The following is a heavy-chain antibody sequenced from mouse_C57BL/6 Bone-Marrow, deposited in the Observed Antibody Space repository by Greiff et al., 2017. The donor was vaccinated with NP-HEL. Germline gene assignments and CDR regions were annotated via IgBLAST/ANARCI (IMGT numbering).Heavy chain of an antibody. V-gene: IGHV3-6*01. D-gene: IGHD1-2*01. CDR3: ARVYGYYAMDY. CDR2: ISYDGSN. Sequence: DVKLQESGPGLVKPSQSLSLTCSVTGYSITSGYYWNWIRQFPGNKLEWMGYISYDGSNNYNPSLKNRISITRDTSKNQFFLKLNSVTTEDTATYYCARVYGYYAMDYWGQGTSVTVSS. J-gene: IGHJ4*01. CDR1: GYSITSGYY.